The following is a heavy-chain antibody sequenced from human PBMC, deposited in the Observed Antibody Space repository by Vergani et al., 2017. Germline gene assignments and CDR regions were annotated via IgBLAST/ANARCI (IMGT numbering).Heavy chain of an antibody. CDR1: GFTFSSYA. Sequence: QVQLVESGGGVVQPGRSLRLSCAASGFTFSSYAMHWVRQAPGKGLGWVAVISYDGSNKYYADSVKGRFTISRDNSKNTLYLQMNSLRAEDTAVYSCARGASGDYVSSFYYWGQGTLVTVSS. CDR2: ISYDGSNK. V-gene: IGHV3-30-3*01. CDR3: ARGASGDYVSSFYY. D-gene: IGHD4-17*01. J-gene: IGHJ4*02.